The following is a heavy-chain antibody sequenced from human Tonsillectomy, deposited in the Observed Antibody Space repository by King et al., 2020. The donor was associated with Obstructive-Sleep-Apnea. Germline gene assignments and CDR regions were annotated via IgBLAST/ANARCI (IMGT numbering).Heavy chain of an antibody. Sequence: VQLVESGGGLVQPGRSLRLSCAASGFTFDDYAMHWVRQASGKGLEWVSGISWNSGNIGYADYVKGRFTISRDNGKNSLYLQMNSLRAEDTALYYCAKAPYSDYINYYYGMDVWGQGTTVTVSS. V-gene: IGHV3-9*01. CDR1: GFTFDDYA. CDR2: ISWNSGNI. D-gene: IGHD4-11*01. J-gene: IGHJ6*02. CDR3: AKAPYSDYINYYYGMDV.